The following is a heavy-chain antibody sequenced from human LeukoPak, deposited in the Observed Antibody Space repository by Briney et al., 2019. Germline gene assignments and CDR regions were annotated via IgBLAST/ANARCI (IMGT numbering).Heavy chain of an antibody. CDR2: MNPNGGNT. D-gene: IGHD1-26*01. Sequence: VASVKVSCKASGYTFTSYDINWVRQATGQGLEWMGWMNPNGGNTGYAQKFQGRVTMTRNTSISTAYMELSSLRSEDTAVYYCARAKRELPSYYYYMDVWGKGTTVTVSS. CDR1: GYTFTSYD. V-gene: IGHV1-8*01. CDR3: ARAKRELPSYYYYMDV. J-gene: IGHJ6*03.